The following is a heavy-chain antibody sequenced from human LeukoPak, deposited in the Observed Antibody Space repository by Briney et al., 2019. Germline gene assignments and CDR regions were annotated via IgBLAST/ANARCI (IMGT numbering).Heavy chain of an antibody. D-gene: IGHD3-3*01. CDR2: ISSSGSTI. CDR3: ARHTVFGVVIAHFDY. CDR1: GFRFNGYA. Sequence: GGSLRLSCAASGFRFNGYAMNWVRQAPGKGLEWVSYISSSGSTIYYADSVKGRFTISRDNAKNSLYLQMNSLRAEDTAVYYCARHTVFGVVIAHFDYWGQGTLVTVSS. J-gene: IGHJ4*02. V-gene: IGHV3-48*03.